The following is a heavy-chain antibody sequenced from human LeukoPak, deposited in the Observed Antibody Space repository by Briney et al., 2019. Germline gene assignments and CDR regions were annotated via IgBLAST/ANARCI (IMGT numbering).Heavy chain of an antibody. V-gene: IGHV3-30*18. J-gene: IGHJ4*02. CDR1: GFTFSSYG. Sequence: GGSLRLSCAASGFTFSSYGMHWVRQAPGRGLEWVGVISYDGSKKYYADSVKGRFTISRDNAKNTLYLQMNSRRVEDTAVYYCAKALDRHIVVVPASAVDYWGQGTLVTVSS. CDR3: AKALDRHIVVVPASAVDY. D-gene: IGHD2-21*02. CDR2: ISYDGSKK.